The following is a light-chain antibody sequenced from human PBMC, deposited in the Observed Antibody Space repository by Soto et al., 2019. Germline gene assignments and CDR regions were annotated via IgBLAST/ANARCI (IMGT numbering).Light chain of an antibody. CDR3: SSYTTRNTEV. J-gene: IGLJ1*01. CDR2: DVV. V-gene: IGLV2-14*03. Sequence: QSALTQPASVSGSPVPSITISCTGTSSDIGAYNYVSWYQHLTGKAPQLIIYDVVTRPSGVSTRFSASKSGNTASLTISGLQAEDEADYYCSSYTTRNTEVFGTGTKLTVL. CDR1: SSDIGAYNY.